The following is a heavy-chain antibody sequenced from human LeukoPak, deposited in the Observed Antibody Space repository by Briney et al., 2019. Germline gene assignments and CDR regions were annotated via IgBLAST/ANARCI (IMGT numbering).Heavy chain of an antibody. CDR1: GGSFGGYY. V-gene: IGHV4-34*01. J-gene: IGHJ5*02. Sequence: SSETLSLTCAVYGGSFGGYYWSWIRQPLRKGLEWIGEINHSGSTNYNPSLKSRVTISVDTSKNQFSLKLSSVTAADTAVYYCASRGRRQYSSNKHGWFDPWGQGTLVTVSS. CDR3: ASRGRRQYSSNKHGWFDP. CDR2: INHSGST. D-gene: IGHD6-13*01.